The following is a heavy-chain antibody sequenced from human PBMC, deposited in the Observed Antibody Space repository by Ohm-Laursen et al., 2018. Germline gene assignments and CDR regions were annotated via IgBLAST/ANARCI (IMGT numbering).Heavy chain of an antibody. Sequence: ASVKVSCNASGYTFTGYYMHWVRQAPGQGLEWMGWINPNSGGTNYAQKFQGRVTMTRDTSISTAYMELSRLRSDDTAVYYCARAYDSSGYYSYNWFDPWGQGTLVTVSS. D-gene: IGHD3-22*01. V-gene: IGHV1-2*02. CDR2: INPNSGGT. CDR3: ARAYDSSGYYSYNWFDP. CDR1: GYTFTGYY. J-gene: IGHJ5*02.